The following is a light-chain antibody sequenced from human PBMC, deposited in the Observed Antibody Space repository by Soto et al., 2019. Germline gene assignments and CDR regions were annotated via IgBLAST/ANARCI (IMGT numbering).Light chain of an antibody. CDR2: VAS. CDR3: QQRGDWPPIT. Sequence: EIVMTQSPATLSVSPGERATLSCRASQSVSSNLAWYQQKPGQAPRLLIYVASIRATGIPARFSGSGSGTEFALTISSLQSEDLAVYYCQQRGDWPPITFGQGTRLEIK. CDR1: QSVSSN. V-gene: IGKV3-15*01. J-gene: IGKJ5*01.